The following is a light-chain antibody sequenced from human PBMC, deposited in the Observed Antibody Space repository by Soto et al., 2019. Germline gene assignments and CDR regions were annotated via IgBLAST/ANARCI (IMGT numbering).Light chain of an antibody. Sequence: DIQMTQSPSTMSASIGDRVTITCRASESIRTWLAWYQHKPGKAPKLLIYDASSLESAVPSRFSGSGSGTDFTLTISRMEPEDFAVYYCQQYGSSGTFGQGTKVDIK. CDR1: ESIRTW. V-gene: IGKV1-5*01. CDR3: QQYGSSGT. CDR2: DAS. J-gene: IGKJ1*01.